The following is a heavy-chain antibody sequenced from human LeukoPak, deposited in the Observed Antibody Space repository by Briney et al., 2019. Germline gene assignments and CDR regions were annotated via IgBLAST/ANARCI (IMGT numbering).Heavy chain of an antibody. V-gene: IGHV3-48*04. CDR1: GFTFSSYG. J-gene: IGHJ3*02. CDR2: ISSSGSTK. CDR3: ATAPTAFDI. Sequence: PGGSLRLSCAASGFTFSSYGMHWVRQAPGKGLEWVSYISSSGSTKYYADSVKGRFTISRDNAENSLYLQMNSLRAEDTAVYYCATAPTAFDIWGQGTMVTVSS.